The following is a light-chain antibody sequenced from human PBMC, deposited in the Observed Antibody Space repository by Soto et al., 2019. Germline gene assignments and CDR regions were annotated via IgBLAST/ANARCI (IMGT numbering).Light chain of an antibody. CDR3: QQRSNWPPTWT. Sequence: IVLTQSPATLSLSPRERAALSCGASQSVSSYLAWYQHKPGQAPRLLIYDASKRATGIPARFSGSGSGTDFTLTISSLEPEDFAVYYCQQRSNWPPTWTFGQGTRVEIK. CDR1: QSVSSY. V-gene: IGKV3-11*01. J-gene: IGKJ1*01. CDR2: DAS.